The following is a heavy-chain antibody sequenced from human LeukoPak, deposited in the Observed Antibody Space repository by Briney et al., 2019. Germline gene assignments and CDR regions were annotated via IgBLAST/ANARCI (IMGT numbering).Heavy chain of an antibody. Sequence: PGGSLRLSCAATGVTFSSYRVSWVRQAPGKGLEWVDNIKQDGSEKYYVDSVKGRFTISRDNAKNSLYLQMNSLRAEDTAVYYCARCITIFGVVTYYFDYWGQGTLVTVSS. CDR2: IKQDGSEK. CDR3: ARCITIFGVVTYYFDY. V-gene: IGHV3-7*01. J-gene: IGHJ4*02. CDR1: GVTFSSYR. D-gene: IGHD3-3*01.